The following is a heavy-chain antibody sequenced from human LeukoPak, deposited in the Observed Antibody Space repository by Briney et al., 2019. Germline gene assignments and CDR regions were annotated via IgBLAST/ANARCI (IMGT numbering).Heavy chain of an antibody. D-gene: IGHD6-19*01. CDR3: ARESIAVAGAPFDY. V-gene: IGHV3-48*03. J-gene: IGHJ4*02. CDR1: GFTFSSYE. Sequence: GGSLRPSCAASGFTFSSYEMNWVRQAPGKGLEWVSYISSGSTIYDADSVKGRFTISRDNAKNSLYLQMNSLRAEDTAVYYCARESIAVAGAPFDYWGQGTLVTVSS. CDR2: ISSGSTI.